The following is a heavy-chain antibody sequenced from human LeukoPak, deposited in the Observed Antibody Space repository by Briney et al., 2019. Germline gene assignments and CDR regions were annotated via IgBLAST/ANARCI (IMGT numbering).Heavy chain of an antibody. CDR1: GYSFTSYW. D-gene: IGHD3-16*02. V-gene: IGHV5-51*01. CDR2: IYPGDSDT. J-gene: IGHJ4*02. CDR3: ARMIGLGEVSPYFDY. Sequence: GESLKISCKGSGYSFTSYWIGWVRQMPGKGLEWMGIIYPGDSDTRYSPSFQGQVTISADKSISTAYLQWSSPKASDTAMYYCARMIGLGEVSPYFDYWGQGSLVTVSS.